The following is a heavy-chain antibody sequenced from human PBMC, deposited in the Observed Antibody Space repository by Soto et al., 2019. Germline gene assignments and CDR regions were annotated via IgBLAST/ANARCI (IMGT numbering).Heavy chain of an antibody. D-gene: IGHD6-19*01. Sequence: PSETLSLTCTVSGASIISSSYYWGWIRQPPGKGLEWIGSINYSGSTYYNPSLKSRVTISADTFKNQFSLKLRSVTAADTAVYYCARERLAVAGKGGWFDPWGQETLVTVSS. CDR1: GASIISSSYY. J-gene: IGHJ5*02. CDR2: INYSGST. V-gene: IGHV4-39*02. CDR3: ARERLAVAGKGGWFDP.